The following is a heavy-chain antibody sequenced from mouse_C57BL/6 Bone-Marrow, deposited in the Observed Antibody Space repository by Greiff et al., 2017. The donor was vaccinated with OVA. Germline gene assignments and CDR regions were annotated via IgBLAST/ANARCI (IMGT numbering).Heavy chain of an antibody. V-gene: IGHV1-47*01. CDR1: GYTFTTYP. Sequence: VKLQESGAELVKPGASVKMSCKASGYTFTTYPIEWMKQNHGKSLEWIGNFHPYNDDTKYNEKFKGKATLTVEKSSSTVYLELSRLTSDDSAVYYCARGDGNRGGIYAMDYWGQGTSVTVSS. CDR3: ARGDGNRGGIYAMDY. D-gene: IGHD2-1*01. J-gene: IGHJ4*01. CDR2: FHPYNDDT.